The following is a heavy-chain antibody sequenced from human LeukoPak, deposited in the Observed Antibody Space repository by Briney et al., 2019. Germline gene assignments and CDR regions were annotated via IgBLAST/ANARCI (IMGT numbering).Heavy chain of an antibody. Sequence: GGSLKLSCAASGFTFSSYAMSWVRQAPGKGLEWVSAISGSGGSTYYADSVKGRFTISRDNSKDTLYLQMNSLRAEDTAVYYCAKELHYYYYMDVWGKGTTVTVSS. V-gene: IGHV3-23*01. CDR2: ISGSGGST. CDR1: GFTFSSYA. J-gene: IGHJ6*03. CDR3: AKELHYYYYMDV. D-gene: IGHD2-15*01.